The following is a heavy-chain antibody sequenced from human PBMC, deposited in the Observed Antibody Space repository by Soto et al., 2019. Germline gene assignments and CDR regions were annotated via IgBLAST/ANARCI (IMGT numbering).Heavy chain of an antibody. CDR3: ARAHGTYYDFWSGSAPRWFDP. D-gene: IGHD3-3*01. J-gene: IGHJ5*02. CDR1: GFTFSSYW. Sequence: GGSLRLSCEASGFTFSSYWMSWVRQAPGKGLEWVANIKQDGSEKYYVDSVKGRFTISRDNAKNSLYLQMNSLRAEDTAVYYCARAHGTYYDFWSGSAPRWFDPWGQGTLVTVSS. CDR2: IKQDGSEK. V-gene: IGHV3-7*03.